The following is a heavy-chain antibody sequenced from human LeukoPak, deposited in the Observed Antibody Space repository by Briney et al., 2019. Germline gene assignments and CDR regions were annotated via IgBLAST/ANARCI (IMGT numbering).Heavy chain of an antibody. J-gene: IGHJ4*02. CDR3: ARDAGHDWSDRGGYYFDY. Sequence: GGSLRLSCAVSGFIVSTKYMGWVRQAPGKGLEWVSLIYPNGGTYYADSVKGRFTISRDNLKNTLYLQMNSLRADDSAVYYCARDAGHDWSDRGGYYFDYWGQGTLVTVSS. CDR1: GFIVSTKY. CDR2: IYPNGGT. V-gene: IGHV3-53*01. D-gene: IGHD1-1*01.